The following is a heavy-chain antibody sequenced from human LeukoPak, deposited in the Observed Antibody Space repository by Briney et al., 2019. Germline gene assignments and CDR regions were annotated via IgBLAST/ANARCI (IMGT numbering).Heavy chain of an antibody. D-gene: IGHD2-2*01. CDR3: ARTSVPALSWFDP. J-gene: IGHJ5*02. Sequence: ETLSLTCTVSGGSISSSSYYWGWIRQPPGKGLEWIGSIYYSGSTYYNPSLKSRVTISVDTSKNQFSLKLSSVTAADTAVYYCARTSVPALSWFDPWGQGTLVTVSS. CDR1: GGSISSSSYY. V-gene: IGHV4-39*01. CDR2: IYYSGST.